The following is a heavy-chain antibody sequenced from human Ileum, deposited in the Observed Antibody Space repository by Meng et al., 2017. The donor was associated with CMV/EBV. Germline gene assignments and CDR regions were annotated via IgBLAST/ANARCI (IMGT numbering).Heavy chain of an antibody. Sequence: SGFSFSTYVMYWVRQTPGKGLEWVSGISVDGTFHHYRDSERDRFSISRDNSENRLFLEINRLRVEDTALYYCVRADYSSGHCDAFPLWGQGTMVTVSS. V-gene: IGHV3-30-3*01. CDR2: ISVDGTFH. D-gene: IGHD4-11*01. J-gene: IGHJ3*01. CDR3: VRADYSSGHCDAFPL. CDR1: GFSFSTYV.